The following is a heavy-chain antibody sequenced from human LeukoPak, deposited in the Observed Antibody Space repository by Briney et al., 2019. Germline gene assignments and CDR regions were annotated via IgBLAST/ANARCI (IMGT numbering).Heavy chain of an antibody. CDR3: ARDAHQSGSYNFDY. J-gene: IGHJ4*02. Sequence: GASVKVSCTASGYTFTSYGVSWVRQAPGQGLEWMGWISAYNGNTNYAQNLQGRVTMTTDTSTSTAYMELRSLRSDDTAVYYCARDAHQSGSYNFDYWGQGTLVTVSS. D-gene: IGHD1-26*01. V-gene: IGHV1-18*01. CDR2: ISAYNGNT. CDR1: GYTFTSYG.